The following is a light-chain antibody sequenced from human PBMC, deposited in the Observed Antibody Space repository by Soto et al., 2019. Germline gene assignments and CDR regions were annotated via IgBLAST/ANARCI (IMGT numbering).Light chain of an antibody. J-gene: IGKJ4*01. Sequence: AIQMTQSPSSLSASVGDRVTVTCRASQDIRSDVGWYQQKPGQAPKVLMYAASRLHSGVPSRFSGSGSGTNFVLTISSLQPEGVATYYCLQNNNYPLTFGGGTKVEIK. CDR3: LQNNNYPLT. CDR2: AAS. V-gene: IGKV1-6*01. CDR1: QDIRSD.